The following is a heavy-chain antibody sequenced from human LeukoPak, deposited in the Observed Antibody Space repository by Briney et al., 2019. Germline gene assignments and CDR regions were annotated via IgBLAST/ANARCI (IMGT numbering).Heavy chain of an antibody. CDR2: ISYSGTT. CDR1: GASVTSGNYY. Sequence: PSETLSLTCTVSGASVTSGNYYWSWIRQPPGKGLEWIGCISYSGTTNYNPSLKSRVTISVDTSKNHFSMKLSSVTAADTAVYYCARVHGRSGWHAADYWGQGTLVTVSS. D-gene: IGHD6-19*01. CDR3: ARVHGRSGWHAADY. V-gene: IGHV4-61*03. J-gene: IGHJ4*02.